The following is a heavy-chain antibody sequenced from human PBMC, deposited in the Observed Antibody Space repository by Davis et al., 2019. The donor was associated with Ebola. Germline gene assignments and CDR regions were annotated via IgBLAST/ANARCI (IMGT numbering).Heavy chain of an antibody. J-gene: IGHJ4*02. CDR1: GFTVSSNY. CDR2: IYSGGST. V-gene: IGHV3-66*04. Sequence: GESLKISCAASGFTVSSNYMSWVRQAPGKGLEWVSVIYSGGSTYYADSVKGRFTISRDNSKNTLYLQMNSLKASDTAMYYCARRNIRGVINDDYWGQGTLVTVSS. CDR3: ARRNIRGVINDDY. D-gene: IGHD3-10*01.